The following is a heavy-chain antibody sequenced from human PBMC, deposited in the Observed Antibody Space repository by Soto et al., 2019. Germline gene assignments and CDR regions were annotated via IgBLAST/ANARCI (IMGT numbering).Heavy chain of an antibody. CDR2: IRTKTDGGTT. J-gene: IGHJ4*02. Sequence: EVQLVESGGGLVKPEGSLRLSCVASGFTFTNAWMSWFRQAPGKGLEWVGRIRTKTDGGTTDYAAPVKGRFTLSRNDTKNTLFLQMSSLRTEDTAVYYCTSRFCSSTSCSPYDYWGQGTLVTVSS. CDR3: TSRFCSSTSCSPYDY. D-gene: IGHD2-2*01. CDR1: GFTFTNAW. V-gene: IGHV3-15*01.